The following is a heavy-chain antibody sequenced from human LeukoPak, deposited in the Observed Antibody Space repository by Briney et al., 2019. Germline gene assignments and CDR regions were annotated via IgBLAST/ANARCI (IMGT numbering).Heavy chain of an antibody. D-gene: IGHD6-13*01. Sequence: SETLSLTCTVSGAFISTYYWSWIRQPPGKGLEWIGYIQNSGTTNHNPSLQSRVTISVDMSKNQFSLRLSSVTAADTAAYYCARHGSSWSFDYWGQGTLVTVSS. CDR1: GAFISTYY. J-gene: IGHJ4*02. CDR2: IQNSGTT. CDR3: ARHGSSWSFDY. V-gene: IGHV4-59*08.